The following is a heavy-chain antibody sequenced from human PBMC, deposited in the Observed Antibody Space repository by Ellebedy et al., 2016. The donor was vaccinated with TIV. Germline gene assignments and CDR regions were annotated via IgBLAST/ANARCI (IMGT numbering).Heavy chain of an antibody. J-gene: IGHJ6*04. CDR3: ARARGWYGSDGMDV. Sequence: PGGSLRLSCAASGFTFSSYSMNWVRRAPGQGLGWVSMIYGGGNTDYAEHVEGRFTISRDNSKNTVYLQMNSLRAEDTAVYYCARARGWYGSDGMDVWGEGTTVTVSS. D-gene: IGHD6-19*01. CDR1: GFTFSSYS. V-gene: IGHV3-53*01. CDR2: IYGGGNT.